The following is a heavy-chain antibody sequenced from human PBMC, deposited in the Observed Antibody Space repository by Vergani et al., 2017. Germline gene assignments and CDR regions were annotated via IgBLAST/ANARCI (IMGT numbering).Heavy chain of an antibody. CDR2: IDRNYGVK. CDR3: ARDLFYYDSSGYYSGFFDY. J-gene: IGHJ4*02. Sequence: VEAGGGLVQPGGSLRLSCTASGFTFQAFAFHWVRQVSGRGLEWVSGIDRNYGVKNGNSFEGRFSISRDNAKKAVFLQMNSLRAEDTAVYYCARDLFYYDSSGYYSGFFDYWGQGTLVTVSS. V-gene: IGHV3-9*01. CDR1: GFTFQAFA. D-gene: IGHD3-22*01.